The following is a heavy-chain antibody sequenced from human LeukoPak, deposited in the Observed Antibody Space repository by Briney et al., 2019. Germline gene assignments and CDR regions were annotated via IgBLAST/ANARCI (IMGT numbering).Heavy chain of an antibody. CDR1: GFTFSSYW. Sequence: AGGSLRLSCAASGFTFSSYWMHWVRQAPGRGLEWVSVIYSGGSTYYADSVKGRFTISRDNSKNTLYLQMSSLRAEDTAVYYCVKGDLSRWFDPWGQGTLVTVSS. V-gene: IGHV3-66*01. CDR2: IYSGGST. CDR3: VKGDLSRWFDP. J-gene: IGHJ5*02. D-gene: IGHD3-3*01.